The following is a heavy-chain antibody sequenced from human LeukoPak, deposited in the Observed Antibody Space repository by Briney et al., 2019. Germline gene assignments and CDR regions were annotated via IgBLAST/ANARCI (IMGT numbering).Heavy chain of an antibody. Sequence: PGGSLRLSCAASGFTFSTYAMSWVRQAPGKGLEWVSIISGGGGTTYYADSVKGRFTISRDNSKNTLHLQMNSLRGEDTAIYYCAKVYGSSGYAPNDHWGQGTLVTVSS. D-gene: IGHD3-22*01. V-gene: IGHV3-23*01. CDR3: AKVYGSSGYAPNDH. J-gene: IGHJ4*02. CDR1: GFTFSTYA. CDR2: ISGGGGTT.